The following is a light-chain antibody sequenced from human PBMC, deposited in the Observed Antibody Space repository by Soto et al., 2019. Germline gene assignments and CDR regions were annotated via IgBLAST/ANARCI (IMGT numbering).Light chain of an antibody. J-gene: IGLJ1*01. CDR3: CSYAGSNTFYV. CDR2: DVY. V-gene: IGLV2-11*01. CDR1: SSKVGGSNY. Sequence: QPVPTQPRSVARSPGQSVTIPCTGTSSKVGGSNYVSWYQHHPGKSPKLVIYDVYNRPSGVPDRFSGSRSDNAASLTISGLQAEDEADYYCCSYAGSNTFYVFGTGTTVPVL.